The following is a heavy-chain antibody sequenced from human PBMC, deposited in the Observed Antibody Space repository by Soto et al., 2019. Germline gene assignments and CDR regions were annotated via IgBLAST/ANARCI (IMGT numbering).Heavy chain of an antibody. CDR1: GFSLSTSGVG. CDR3: AHIGKMAKIRIEDLYFDY. CDR2: IYWNDDK. Sequence: SGPTLVNPTQTLTLTCTFSGFSLSTSGVGVGWIRQPPGKALEWLALIYWNDDKRYSPSLKSRLTITKDTSKNQVVLTMTNMDPVDTATYYCAHIGKMAKIRIEDLYFDYWGQGTLVTVSS. J-gene: IGHJ4*02. D-gene: IGHD5-12*01. V-gene: IGHV2-5*01.